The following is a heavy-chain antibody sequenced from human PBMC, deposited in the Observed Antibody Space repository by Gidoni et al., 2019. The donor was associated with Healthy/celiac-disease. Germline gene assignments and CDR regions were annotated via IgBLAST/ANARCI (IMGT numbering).Heavy chain of an antibody. Sequence: EVQLVESGGGLVQPGGSLRLSCAASGFTFSSYSMNWVRQAPGKGLEWVSYISSSSSTIYYADSVKGRFTISRDNAKNSLYLQMNSLRDEDTAVYYCAREGVVGAYCGGDCGDAFDIWGQGTMVTVSS. J-gene: IGHJ3*02. D-gene: IGHD2-21*01. CDR1: GFTFSSYS. V-gene: IGHV3-48*02. CDR2: ISSSSSTI. CDR3: AREGVVGAYCGGDCGDAFDI.